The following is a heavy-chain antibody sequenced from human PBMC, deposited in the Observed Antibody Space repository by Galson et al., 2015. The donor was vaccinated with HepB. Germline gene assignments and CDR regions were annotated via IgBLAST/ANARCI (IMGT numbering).Heavy chain of an antibody. Sequence: SVKVSCKASGFTFTSSAVQWVRQARGQRLEWIGWIVVGSGNTNYAQKFQERVTITRDMSTSTAYMELSSLRSEDTAVYYCAAARYWSSTSCYYYYYYMDVWGKGTTVTVSS. CDR1: GFTFTSSA. D-gene: IGHD2-2*01. J-gene: IGHJ6*03. CDR2: IVVGSGNT. V-gene: IGHV1-58*01. CDR3: AAARYWSSTSCYYYYYYMDV.